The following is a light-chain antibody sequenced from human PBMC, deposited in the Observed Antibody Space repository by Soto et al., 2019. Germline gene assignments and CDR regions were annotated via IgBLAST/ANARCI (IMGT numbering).Light chain of an antibody. J-gene: IGLJ1*01. CDR3: CSFTSITTYV. CDR2: EVS. CDR1: SSDVGAYNY. Sequence: QSALTQPASVSGSLGQSITISCTGTSSDVGAYNYVSWYQQQPDKAPKLMISEVSNRPSGFSNRFSGSKSGNTASLIISGLQAEDEADYYCCSFTSITTYVFGTGTKVTVL. V-gene: IGLV2-14*01.